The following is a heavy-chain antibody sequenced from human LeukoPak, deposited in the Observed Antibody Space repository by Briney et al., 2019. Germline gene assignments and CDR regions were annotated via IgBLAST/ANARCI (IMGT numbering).Heavy chain of an antibody. CDR2: IKQDGSEK. D-gene: IGHD4-11*01. J-gene: IGHJ4*02. CDR3: AALHEDLDY. Sequence: GGSLRLSCAASGFTFSRYWMSWVRQAPGKGPEWVANIKQDGSEKNYVDSVKGRFTISRDNAKNSLYLQMNSLRAEDTAVYYCAALHEDLDYWGQGTLVTVSS. CDR1: GFTFSRYW. V-gene: IGHV3-7*03.